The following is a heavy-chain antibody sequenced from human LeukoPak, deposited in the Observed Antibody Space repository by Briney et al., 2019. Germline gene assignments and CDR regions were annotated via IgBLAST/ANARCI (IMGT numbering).Heavy chain of an antibody. CDR3: ARDTALIITPGGPDY. CDR2: ISAYNGDT. CDR1: GGTFSSYA. Sequence: GASVKVSCKASGGTFSSYAISWARQAPGQGLEWMGWISAYNGDTKYAQNLQGRVTLTTDTSTGTAYMELRSLTSDDTALYYCARDTALIITPGGPDYWGRGTLITVSS. J-gene: IGHJ4*02. D-gene: IGHD3-10*01. V-gene: IGHV1-18*01.